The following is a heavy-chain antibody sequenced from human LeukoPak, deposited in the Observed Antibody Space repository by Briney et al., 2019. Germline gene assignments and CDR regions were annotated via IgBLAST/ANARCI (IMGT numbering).Heavy chain of an antibody. CDR3: AKEATYYDFWSGYFLSGAFDY. D-gene: IGHD3-3*01. CDR1: GFTFSSYA. Sequence: PGGSLRLSCAASGFTFSSYAMSWVRQAPGKGLEWVSAISGSGGSTYYADSVKGRFTISRDNSKNTLYLQMNSLRAEDTAVYYCAKEATYYDFWSGYFLSGAFDYWGQGTLVTVSS. V-gene: IGHV3-23*01. CDR2: ISGSGGST. J-gene: IGHJ4*02.